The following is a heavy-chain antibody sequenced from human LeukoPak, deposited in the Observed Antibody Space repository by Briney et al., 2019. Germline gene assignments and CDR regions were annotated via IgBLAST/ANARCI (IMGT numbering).Heavy chain of an antibody. Sequence: GASLKVSCKASGYTFTSYDINWVGQATGQGLEWMGWMNPNSGNTGYAQKFQGRVTITRNTSISTAYMELSSLRSEDTAVYYCASNLRWRRAFDIWGQGTMVTVSS. V-gene: IGHV1-8*03. CDR2: MNPNSGNT. D-gene: IGHD4-23*01. CDR1: GYTFTSYD. J-gene: IGHJ3*02. CDR3: ASNLRWRRAFDI.